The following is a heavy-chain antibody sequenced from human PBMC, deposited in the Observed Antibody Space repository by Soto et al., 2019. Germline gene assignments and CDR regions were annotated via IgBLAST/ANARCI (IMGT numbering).Heavy chain of an antibody. Sequence: PSETLSLTCTVSGGSISSYYWSWIRRPPGKGLEWIGYIYYSGSTNYNPSLKSRVTISVDTSKNQFSLKLSSVTAADTAVYYCARGYGSGSYYNEDWFDPWGQGTLVTVSS. J-gene: IGHJ5*02. D-gene: IGHD3-10*01. CDR3: ARGYGSGSYYNEDWFDP. V-gene: IGHV4-59*01. CDR1: GGSISSYY. CDR2: IYYSGST.